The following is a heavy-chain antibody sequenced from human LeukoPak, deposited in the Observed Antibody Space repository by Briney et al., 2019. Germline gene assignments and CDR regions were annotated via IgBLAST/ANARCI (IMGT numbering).Heavy chain of an antibody. CDR3: ARDAYGHNAFPI. Sequence: ASVKVSCKASGYLFTGCYMHWVPQAPGQGLEGMGRINPNSGGTNYAQKSQGRVTMTRDTSISTAYMERGEQRSNDTPGYLCARDAYGHNAFPIWGEGTMVTVSS. CDR2: INPNSGGT. V-gene: IGHV1-2*06. CDR1: GYLFTGCY. D-gene: IGHD4-17*01. J-gene: IGHJ3*02.